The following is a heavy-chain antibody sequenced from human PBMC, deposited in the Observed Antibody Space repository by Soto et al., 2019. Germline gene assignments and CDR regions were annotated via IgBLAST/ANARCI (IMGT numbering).Heavy chain of an antibody. CDR1: GFTFNTYG. J-gene: IGHJ4*02. D-gene: IGHD5-12*01. CDR2: IWYDGSKK. V-gene: IGHV3-33*01. CDR3: AREYSGFSFDY. Sequence: QVQLVDSGGGVVQPGRSLRLSCAASGFTFNTYGMHWVRQAPGKGLEWVAVIWYDGSKKYDADSVKGRFTISRDNSKNTLYLQMNSLRVEDTAVYYCAREYSGFSFDYWGQGTLVTVSS.